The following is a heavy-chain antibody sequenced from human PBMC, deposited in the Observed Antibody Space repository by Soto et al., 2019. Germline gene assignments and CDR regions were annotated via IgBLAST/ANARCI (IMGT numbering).Heavy chain of an antibody. CDR1: GFTFTSYA. J-gene: IGHJ4*02. Sequence: VQLLESGGGLIQPGGSLRLSCAASGFTFTSYAMSWVRQAPGKGLEWVSAISGSGGSTYYANSVKGRFTISRDNSKSTLYLQMNSLRAEDTAIYYCAKDRYGDYSWGQGTLVTVSS. CDR2: ISGSGGST. CDR3: AKDRYGDYS. D-gene: IGHD4-17*01. V-gene: IGHV3-23*01.